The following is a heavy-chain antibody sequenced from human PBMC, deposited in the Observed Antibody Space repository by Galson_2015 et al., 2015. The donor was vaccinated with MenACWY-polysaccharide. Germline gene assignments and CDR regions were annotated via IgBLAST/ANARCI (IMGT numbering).Heavy chain of an antibody. CDR2: ISYDETNK. Sequence: SLRLSCAASGFIFNHYGIHWVRQAPGKGLEWVALISYDETNKHYADSVKGRFTISRDTSKNVVYLQMNSLRVEDTALYFCAKDNWLRREVLVGDYDYWGQGTLVAASS. J-gene: IGHJ4*02. D-gene: IGHD4-17*01. V-gene: IGHV3-30*18. CDR1: GFIFNHYG. CDR3: AKDNWLRREVLVGDYDY.